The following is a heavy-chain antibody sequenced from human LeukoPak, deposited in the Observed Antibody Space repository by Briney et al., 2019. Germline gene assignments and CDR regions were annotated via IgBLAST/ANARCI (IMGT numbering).Heavy chain of an antibody. J-gene: IGHJ4*02. CDR1: GFTFSSYT. D-gene: IGHD6-19*01. V-gene: IGHV3-21*01. Sequence: GGSLRLSCAASGFTFSSYTINWVRQAPGKGLEWVSSITSSSYIYYADSVKGRFTISRDNAKNSLYLQMNSLRAEDTAVYYCARDITVAGTVDYWGQGTLVTVSS. CDR2: ITSSSYI. CDR3: ARDITVAGTVDY.